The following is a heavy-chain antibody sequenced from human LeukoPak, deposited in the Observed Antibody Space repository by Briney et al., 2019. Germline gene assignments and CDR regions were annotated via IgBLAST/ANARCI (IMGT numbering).Heavy chain of an antibody. CDR1: GGSISSSSYY. V-gene: IGHV4-39*01. D-gene: IGHD1-26*01. CDR2: IYYSGST. Sequence: SETLSLTCTVSGGSISSSSYYWGWIRQPPGKGLEWIGSIYYSGSTYYNPSLKSRVTISVDTSKNQFSLKLSSVTAADTAVYHCARGNGDLLDWGQGTLVTVSS. J-gene: IGHJ4*02. CDR3: ARGNGDLLD.